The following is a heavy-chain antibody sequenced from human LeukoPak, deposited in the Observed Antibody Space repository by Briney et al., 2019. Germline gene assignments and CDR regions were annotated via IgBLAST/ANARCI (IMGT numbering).Heavy chain of an antibody. J-gene: IGHJ4*02. D-gene: IGHD6-19*01. CDR2: IKQDGSEK. Sequence: GGSLRLSCAASGFTFSSYWMSWVRQAPGKGLEWVANIKQDGSEKYYVDSVKGRFTISRDNAKNSLYLQMNSLRAEDTAVYYCARFERGAVAGVAFDYWGQGTLVTVSS. CDR1: GFTFSSYW. CDR3: ARFERGAVAGVAFDY. V-gene: IGHV3-7*01.